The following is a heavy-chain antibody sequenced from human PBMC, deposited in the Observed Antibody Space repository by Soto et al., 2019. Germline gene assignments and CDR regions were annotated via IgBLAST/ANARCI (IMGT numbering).Heavy chain of an antibody. CDR2: ISGSGGST. V-gene: IGHV3-23*01. Sequence: EVQLLESGGGLVQPGGSLRLSCAASGFTFSSYAMSWVRQAPGKGLEWVSAISGSGGSTYYADSVKGRFTISRDNSKNTLYLQMNSLRAEDTAVYYCAKELVTFGGANAPGHYYFDYWGQGTLVTVSS. CDR3: AKELVTFGGANAPGHYYFDY. J-gene: IGHJ4*02. D-gene: IGHD3-16*01. CDR1: GFTFSSYA.